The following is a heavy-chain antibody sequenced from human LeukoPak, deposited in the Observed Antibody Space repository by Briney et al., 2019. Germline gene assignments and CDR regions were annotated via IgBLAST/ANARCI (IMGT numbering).Heavy chain of an antibody. CDR3: AKDSTPGYYDSSGYYFDY. V-gene: IGHV3-23*01. CDR1: GFSFRNYA. CDR2: ISGSGGST. D-gene: IGHD3-22*01. Sequence: GGSLRLSCAASGFSFRNYAMAWVRQAPGKGLEWVSAISGSGGSTYYADSVKGRFTISRDNSKNTLYLQMNSLRAEDTAVYYCAKDSTPGYYDSSGYYFDYWGQGTLVTVSS. J-gene: IGHJ4*02.